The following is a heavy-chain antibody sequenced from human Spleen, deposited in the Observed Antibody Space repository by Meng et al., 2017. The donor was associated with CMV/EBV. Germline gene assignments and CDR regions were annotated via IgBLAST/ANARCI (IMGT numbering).Heavy chain of an antibody. CDR2: ISSSSSYI. D-gene: IGHD3-10*02. J-gene: IGHJ3*02. CDR3: TRDAPYVGDAFDI. V-gene: IGHV3-21*01. CDR1: GFTFSSYS. Sequence: GGSLRLSCAASGFTFSSYSMNWVRQAPGKGLEWVSSISSSSSYIYYADSVKGRFTISRDNAKNSLYLQMNSLRAEDTALYYCTRDAPYVGDAFDIWGQGTMVTVSS.